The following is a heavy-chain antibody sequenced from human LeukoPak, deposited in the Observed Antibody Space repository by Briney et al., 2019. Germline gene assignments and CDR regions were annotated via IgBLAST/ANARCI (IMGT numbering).Heavy chain of an antibody. CDR3: ASVKIITGTDDY. V-gene: IGHV1-69*04. Sequence: ASVKVSCKASVGAFSSYAISWVRQAPGQGLEWMGRIIPILGIANYAQKFQGRVTITADKSTSTAYMELSSLRSEDTAVYYCASVKIITGTDDYWGQGTLVTDSS. J-gene: IGHJ4*02. D-gene: IGHD1-20*01. CDR1: VGAFSSYA. CDR2: IIPILGIA.